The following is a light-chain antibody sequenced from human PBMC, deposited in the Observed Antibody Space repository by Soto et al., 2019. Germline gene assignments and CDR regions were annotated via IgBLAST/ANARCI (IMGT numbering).Light chain of an antibody. V-gene: IGLV1-47*01. J-gene: IGLJ3*02. Sequence: QSALTQPPSASGTPGQRVTISCSGSSSNIGSNYVYWYQQLPGTAPKLLIYRNNQRPSGVPDRFSGSKSGTSASLAISGLRSEVEADYYCAAWDDSLSGPGVFGGGTKVTVL. CDR2: RNN. CDR3: AAWDDSLSGPGV. CDR1: SSNIGSNY.